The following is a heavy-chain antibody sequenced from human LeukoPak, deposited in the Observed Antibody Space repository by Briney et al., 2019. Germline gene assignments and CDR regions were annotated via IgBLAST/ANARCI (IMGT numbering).Heavy chain of an antibody. D-gene: IGHD4-11*01. CDR2: ISSSSSTI. CDR3: AREIFDYSPNEDY. J-gene: IGHJ4*02. CDR1: GFTFSSYS. V-gene: IGHV3-48*01. Sequence: GGSLRLSCAASGFTFSSYSMNWVRQAPGKGLEWVSYISSSSSTIYYADSVTGRFTISRDNAKNSLYLQMNSLRAEDTAVYYCAREIFDYSPNEDYWGQGTLVTVSS.